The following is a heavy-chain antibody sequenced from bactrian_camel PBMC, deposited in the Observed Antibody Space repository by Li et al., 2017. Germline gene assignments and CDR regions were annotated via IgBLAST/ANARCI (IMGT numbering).Heavy chain of an antibody. CDR3: VADSRLYRRLRAIDFRN. CDR1: GSTSSSSG. V-gene: IGHV3S59*01. Sequence: VQLVESGGGTVQTGGSLTISCAASGSTSSSSGTGWMGWFRQAPGKEREAVACIKKGAGATYAESVKGRFTVSLDNAKNTLYLRMDNLKPEDTATYYCVADSRLYRRLRAIDFRNWGQGTQVTVS. D-gene: IGHD2*01. CDR2: IKKGAGAT. J-gene: IGHJ6*01.